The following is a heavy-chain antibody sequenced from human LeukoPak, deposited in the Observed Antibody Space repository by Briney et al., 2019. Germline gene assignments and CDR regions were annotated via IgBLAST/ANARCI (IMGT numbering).Heavy chain of an antibody. J-gene: IGHJ4*02. V-gene: IGHV4-30-2*01. Sequence: SQTLSLTCAVSGGSISSGGYSWSWIRQPPGKGLEWIGYIYHSGSTYYNPSLKSRVTISVDRSKNQFSLKLSSLTAADTAVYYCARERISSWYPRYYFDYWGQGTLVTVSS. CDR3: ARERISSWYPRYYFDY. CDR1: GGSISSGGYS. CDR2: IYHSGST. D-gene: IGHD6-13*01.